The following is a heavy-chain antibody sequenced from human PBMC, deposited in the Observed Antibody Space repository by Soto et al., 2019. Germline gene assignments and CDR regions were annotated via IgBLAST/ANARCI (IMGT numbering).Heavy chain of an antibody. J-gene: IGHJ6*02. V-gene: IGHV5-10-1*01. D-gene: IGHD3-3*01. CDR2: IDPSDSYT. CDR1: GYSFTSYW. Sequence: DSLSISRKGSGYSFTSYWISWVRQMPGKGLEWMGRIDPSDSYTNYSPSFQGHVTISADKSISTAYLQWSSLKASDTAMYYCARQSQRLRFLEWLPAYGMDVWGQGTTVTVSS. CDR3: ARQSQRLRFLEWLPAYGMDV.